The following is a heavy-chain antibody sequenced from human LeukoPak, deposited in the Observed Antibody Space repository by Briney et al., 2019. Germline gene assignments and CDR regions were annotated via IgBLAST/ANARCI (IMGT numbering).Heavy chain of an antibody. Sequence: PSVKVSCKASGFPLTRYSIQWVRQAPGQGLEWMGIINPTGGSTSYAQKFQGRVTMTRDASTTTVYMEVSGLRSEDTAVYHCSRAGIYGDCLDYWGQGTLVTVSS. CDR1: GFPLTRYS. CDR3: SRAGIYGDCLDY. D-gene: IGHD4-17*01. CDR2: INPTGGST. J-gene: IGHJ4*02. V-gene: IGHV1-46*01.